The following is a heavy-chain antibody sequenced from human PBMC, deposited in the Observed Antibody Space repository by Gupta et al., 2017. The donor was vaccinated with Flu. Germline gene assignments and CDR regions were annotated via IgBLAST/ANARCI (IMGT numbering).Heavy chain of an antibody. CDR3: ARRPRGPRKIDY. D-gene: IGHD3-10*01. V-gene: IGHV4-34*01. CDR2: IHHRGST. J-gene: IGHJ4*02. Sequence: QVQLQQWGAGLLKPSETLPLTCHVYGGSFSGNYWSWIPQPPGTGLEWIGEIHHRGSTNYNPPLKSRVTMSVDTSKNQFSLKMNSVTAADTAVYYCARRPRGPRKIDYWGQGTLVTVSS. CDR1: GGSFSGNY.